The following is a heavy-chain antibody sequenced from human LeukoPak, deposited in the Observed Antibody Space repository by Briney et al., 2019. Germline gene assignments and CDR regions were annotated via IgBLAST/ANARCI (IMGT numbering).Heavy chain of an antibody. D-gene: IGHD5-18*01. V-gene: IGHV4-39*07. CDR1: GGSISSSSYY. Sequence: SETLSLTCTVSGGSISSSSYYWGWIRQPPGKGLEWIGSIYYSGSTYYNPSLKSRVTISVDTSKNQFSLKLSSVTAADTAVYYCASGGYNYGVNFDYWGQGTLVTVSS. J-gene: IGHJ4*02. CDR3: ASGGYNYGVNFDY. CDR2: IYYSGST.